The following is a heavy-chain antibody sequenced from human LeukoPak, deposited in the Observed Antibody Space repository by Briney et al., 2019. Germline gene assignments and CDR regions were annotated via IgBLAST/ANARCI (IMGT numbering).Heavy chain of an antibody. V-gene: IGHV5-51*01. CDR1: GYSFSSYW. J-gene: IGHJ4*02. CDR2: IYPGDSDI. D-gene: IGHD5-24*01. CDR3: ARQDGSALYYFDY. Sequence: GEPLKISCTGSGYSFSSYWIAWVRQMPGKGLEWMGIIYPGDSDIRYSPSFQGQVTISADKSISTAYLQWSSLKASDTAMYYCARQDGSALYYFDYWGQGTLVTVSS.